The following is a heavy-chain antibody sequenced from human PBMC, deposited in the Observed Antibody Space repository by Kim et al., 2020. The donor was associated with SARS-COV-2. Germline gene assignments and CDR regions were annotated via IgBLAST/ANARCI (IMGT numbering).Heavy chain of an antibody. CDR3: ARGWVLRVGAHDFDY. CDR2: INHSGST. D-gene: IGHD1-26*01. J-gene: IGHJ4*02. CDR1: GGSFSGYY. V-gene: IGHV4-34*01. Sequence: SETLSLTCAVYGGSFSGYYWSWIRQPPGKGLEWIGEINHSGSTNYNPSLKSRVTISVDTSKNQFSLQLSSVTAADTAVYYCARGWVLRVGAHDFDYWGQGTLVTVSS.